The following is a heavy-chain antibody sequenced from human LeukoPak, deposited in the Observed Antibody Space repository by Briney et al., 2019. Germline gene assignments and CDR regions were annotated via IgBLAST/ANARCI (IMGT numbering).Heavy chain of an antibody. CDR3: ARLCSSTSCYYYGMDV. D-gene: IGHD2-2*01. J-gene: IGHJ6*02. CDR2: IYPGDSDT. V-gene: IGHV5-51*01. CDR1: GYSFTSYW. Sequence: GESLKIPCKGSGYSFTSYWIGWVRQMPGKGLEWMGIIYPGDSDTRYSPSFQGQVTISADKSISTAYLQWSSLKASDTAMYYCARLCSSTSCYYYGMDVWGQGTTVTVSS.